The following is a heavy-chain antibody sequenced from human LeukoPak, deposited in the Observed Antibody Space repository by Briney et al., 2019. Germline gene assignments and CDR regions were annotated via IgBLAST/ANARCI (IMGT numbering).Heavy chain of an antibody. V-gene: IGHV4-34*01. D-gene: IGHD2-8*01. J-gene: IGHJ5*02. CDR1: GVSITGYY. CDR3: ARIRCGPTQHRCYNH. Sequence: SESLSLTCGVHGVSITGYYWSWIRQPPGEALQWIGEIDPSGSTIENPSLKSRVTLSMDTSMNQLFLTLTSVTAADAATYYCARIRCGPTQHRCYNHWGRGALVTVSS. CDR2: IDPSGST.